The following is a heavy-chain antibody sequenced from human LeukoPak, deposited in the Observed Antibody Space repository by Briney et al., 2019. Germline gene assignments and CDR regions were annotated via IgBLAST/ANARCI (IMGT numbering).Heavy chain of an antibody. CDR2: ISVYNGNP. J-gene: IGHJ4*02. CDR1: GYTFSSYG. Sequence: ASVKVSCKASGYTFSSYGISWVRQAPGQGLEWMGWISVYNGNPEYAQKFQGRVIMTTDTFTSTAYMELRSLRSDDTAVYYCARDQYDSVWGSHRPYFDYWGQGTLVTLSS. D-gene: IGHD3-16*02. CDR3: ARDQYDSVWGSHRPYFDY. V-gene: IGHV1-18*01.